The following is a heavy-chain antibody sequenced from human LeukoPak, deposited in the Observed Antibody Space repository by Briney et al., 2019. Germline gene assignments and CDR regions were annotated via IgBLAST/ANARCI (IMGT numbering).Heavy chain of an antibody. CDR1: GYTFTSYY. Sequence: SSVTVSCRASGYTFTSYYMHWVRQAPGQGREWMGLINPSGGSTSYAQKFQGRVTMTRDTSTSTVYMELSSLRSEDTAVYYCARAPYYYDSSGYYYMWGQGTLVTVSS. D-gene: IGHD3-22*01. CDR3: ARAPYYYDSSGYYYM. CDR2: INPSGGST. V-gene: IGHV1-46*01. J-gene: IGHJ4*02.